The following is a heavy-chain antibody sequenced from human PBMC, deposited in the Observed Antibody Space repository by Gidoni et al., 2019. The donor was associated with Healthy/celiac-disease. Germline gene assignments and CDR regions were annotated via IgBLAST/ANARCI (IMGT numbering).Heavy chain of an antibody. V-gene: IGHV4-59*01. CDR3: ARVAYYDSSGYYNSNWYCDL. CDR2: IYYSGST. D-gene: IGHD3-22*01. CDR1: GGSISSYY. Sequence: QVQLQESGPGLVKPSETLSLTCTVSGGSISSYYWSWIRQPPGKGLEWIGYIYYSGSTNYNPPRKRRVTISVDTSKNHFSLKLSSVTAADTAVYYCARVAYYDSSGYYNSNWYCDLWGRGTLVTVSS. J-gene: IGHJ2*01.